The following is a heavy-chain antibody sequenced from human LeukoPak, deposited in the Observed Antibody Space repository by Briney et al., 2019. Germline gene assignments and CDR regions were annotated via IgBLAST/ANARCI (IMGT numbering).Heavy chain of an antibody. D-gene: IGHD4-11*01. CDR3: ARGITVPGAFDI. J-gene: IGHJ3*02. CDR2: MNPNSSNT. Sequence: GASVKVSCKASGYTFTSYDINWVRQATGQGLEWMGWMNPNSSNTGYAQKFQGRVTITRNTSISTAYMELSSLRSEDTAVYYCARGITVPGAFDIWGQGTMVTVSS. CDR1: GYTFTSYD. V-gene: IGHV1-8*03.